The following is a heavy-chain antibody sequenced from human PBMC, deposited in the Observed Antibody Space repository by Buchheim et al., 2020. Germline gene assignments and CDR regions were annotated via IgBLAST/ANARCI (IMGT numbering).Heavy chain of an antibody. CDR2: ISPSIGNT. CDR1: GYTFLNYG. D-gene: IGHD1-26*01. CDR3: VRDGRWELVFADY. V-gene: IGHV1-18*01. J-gene: IGHJ4*02. Sequence: QVHLVQSGPQMKKPGASVKVSCKTSGYTFLNYGVSWVRQAPGQGPEWMGWISPSIGNTNLVRRFQGRVTMTTDTSTGTAYMTMTSLRPDDTAVYYCVRDGRWELVFADYWGPGTL.